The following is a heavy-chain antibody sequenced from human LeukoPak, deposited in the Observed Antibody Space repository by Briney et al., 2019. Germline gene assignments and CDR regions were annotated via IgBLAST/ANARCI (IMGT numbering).Heavy chain of an antibody. J-gene: IGHJ4*02. CDR1: GYTFTGYY. V-gene: IGHV1-2*02. CDR2: INPNSGGT. D-gene: IGHD4-17*01. Sequence: ASVKVSCKASGYTFTGYYMHWVRQAPGQGLEWMGWINPNSGGTNYAQKFQGRVIMTRDTSISTAYMELSRLRSDDTAVYYCARDNYGDYAGQFDYWGQGTLVTVSS. CDR3: ARDNYGDYAGQFDY.